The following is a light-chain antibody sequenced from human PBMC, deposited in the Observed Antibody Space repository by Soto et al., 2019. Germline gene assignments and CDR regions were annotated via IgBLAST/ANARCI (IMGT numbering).Light chain of an antibody. CDR2: AAS. J-gene: IGKJ4*01. V-gene: IGKV1-17*03. Sequence: DIQMTQSPSAMSASVGDRVTITCRASQDINNYLVWFQQKPGTAPKRLIYAASSLQSGVPSRFSGSRSGTECTLTISSLKHEDSETYYYLQHNSYPLTFGGGTKVEIK. CDR1: QDINNY. CDR3: LQHNSYPLT.